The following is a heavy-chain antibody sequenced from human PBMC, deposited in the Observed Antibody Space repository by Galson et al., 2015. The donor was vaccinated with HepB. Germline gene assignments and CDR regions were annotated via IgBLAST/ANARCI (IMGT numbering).Heavy chain of an antibody. Sequence: SVKVSCKASGYTFTSYYMHWVRQAPGQGLEWMGIINPSGGSTSYAQKFQGRVTMTRDTSTSTVYMELSSLRSEDTAVYYCARDGHPRYGNYYGSGKSGYYYYYMDVWGKGTTVTVSS. CDR3: ARDGHPRYGNYYGSGKSGYYYYYMDV. CDR1: GYTFTSYY. CDR2: INPSGGST. J-gene: IGHJ6*03. D-gene: IGHD3-10*01. V-gene: IGHV1-46*01.